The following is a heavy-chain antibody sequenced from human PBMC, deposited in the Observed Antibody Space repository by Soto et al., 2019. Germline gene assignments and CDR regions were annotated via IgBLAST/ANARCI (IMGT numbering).Heavy chain of an antibody. CDR1: GFNFGDYA. J-gene: IGHJ6*02. Sequence: LRLSCEASGFNFGDYAMHWVRQAPGKGLEWVSGVSWNSEIVGYADSVKGRFTISRDNAKNSLYLEMNSLRTEDTALYYCAKDRGPCSGNKCSSLYYYYGMDVWGQGTTVTVSS. D-gene: IGHD2-15*01. V-gene: IGHV3-9*01. CDR2: VSWNSEIV. CDR3: AKDRGPCSGNKCSSLYYYYGMDV.